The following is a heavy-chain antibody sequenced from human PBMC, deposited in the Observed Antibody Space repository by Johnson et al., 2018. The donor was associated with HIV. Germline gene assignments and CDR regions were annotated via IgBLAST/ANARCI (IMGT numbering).Heavy chain of an antibody. CDR2: ISYDGSNK. Sequence: QVQLVESGGGVVQPGRSLRLSCAASGFTFSSYAMHWVRQAPGKGLEWVAVISYDGSNKYYADSVKGRFTISRDNSKNTLYLQMNSLRAEDTAVYYCARGVDGAFDMWGQGTMVIVSS. D-gene: IGHD3-10*01. V-gene: IGHV3-30-3*01. CDR3: ARGVDGAFDM. J-gene: IGHJ3*02. CDR1: GFTFSSYA.